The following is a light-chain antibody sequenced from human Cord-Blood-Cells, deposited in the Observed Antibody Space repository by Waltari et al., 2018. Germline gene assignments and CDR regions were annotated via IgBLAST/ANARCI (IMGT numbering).Light chain of an antibody. CDR1: QSVSSY. CDR3: QQRSNWPT. Sequence: IVLTQSPATLSVSPGERATLSCRASQSVSSYLAWYQQKPGQAPRLLIYDASNRATGIPARFSGSGSGTDFTLTISSLGPEDCAVYYCQQRSNWPTFGPGTKVDIK. V-gene: IGKV3-11*01. J-gene: IGKJ3*01. CDR2: DAS.